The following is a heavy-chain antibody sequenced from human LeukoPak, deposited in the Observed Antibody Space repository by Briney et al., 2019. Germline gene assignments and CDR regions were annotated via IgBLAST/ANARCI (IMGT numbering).Heavy chain of an antibody. V-gene: IGHV3-23*01. D-gene: IGHD3-10*01. CDR1: GFTLSIYA. CDR3: GKDRGLLWFGGPHYYFVY. CDR2: ISSSGGKT. J-gene: IGHJ4*02. Sequence: GGSLRLSCAASGFTLSIYAMSWVRQAPGKGLEWVSAISSSGGKTYYGDSVKGRFTISRDNSKNTLYMQMNSLRAEDTAVYYCGKDRGLLWFGGPHYYFVYWGEGALVTVSS.